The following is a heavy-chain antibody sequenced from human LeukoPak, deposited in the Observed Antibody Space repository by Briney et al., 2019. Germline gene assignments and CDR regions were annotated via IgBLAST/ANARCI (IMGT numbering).Heavy chain of an antibody. J-gene: IGHJ6*02. CDR3: ARGPASSWYHPWVYYYYYGMDV. CDR1: GGSISSDDYC. CDR2: INHSGST. Sequence: PSQTLSLTCSVSGGSISSDDYCWNWIRRPPGKGLEWIGEINHSGSTNYNPSLKSRVTISVDTSKNQFSLKLSSVTAADTAVYYCARGPASSWYHPWVYYYYYGMDVWGQGTTVTVSS. V-gene: IGHV4-30-2*01. D-gene: IGHD6-13*01.